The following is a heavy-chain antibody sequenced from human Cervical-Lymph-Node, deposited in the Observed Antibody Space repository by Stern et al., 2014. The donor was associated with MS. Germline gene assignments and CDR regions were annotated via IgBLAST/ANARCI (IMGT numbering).Heavy chain of an antibody. V-gene: IGHV1-46*01. CDR3: ATAAGDV. Sequence: QLVQSGAEVKRPGASVKISCSASGSPFINDYVHWVRQAPGQGLEWVGIIKSSAGKTSYAQKFQGRVSMTRDTSTNTVYLELSNLRSEDTSVYYCATAAGDVWGHGTTVSVSS. D-gene: IGHD6-13*01. J-gene: IGHJ6*02. CDR2: IKSSAGKT. CDR1: GSPFINDY.